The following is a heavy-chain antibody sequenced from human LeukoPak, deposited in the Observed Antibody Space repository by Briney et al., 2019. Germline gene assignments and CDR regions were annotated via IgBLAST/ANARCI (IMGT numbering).Heavy chain of an antibody. V-gene: IGHV3-9*01. CDR1: GFTFDDYA. CDR2: ISWNSGSI. D-gene: IGHD6-19*01. J-gene: IGHJ3*02. Sequence: GGSLRLSCAASGFTFDDYAMHWVRQAPGKGLEWVSGISWNSGSIGYADSVKGRFTISRDNAKNSLYLQMNSLRAEDTALYYCAKVLYSSGWSHAFDIWGQGAMVTVSS. CDR3: AKVLYSSGWSHAFDI.